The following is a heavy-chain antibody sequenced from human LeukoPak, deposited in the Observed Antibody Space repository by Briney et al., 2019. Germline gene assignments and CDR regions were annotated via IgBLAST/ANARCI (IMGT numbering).Heavy chain of an antibody. CDR3: ARAQARNAFDI. CDR2: IYYSGST. J-gene: IGHJ3*02. V-gene: IGHV4-59*01. CDR1: GGSISSYY. D-gene: IGHD5-12*01. Sequence: PSGTLSLTCTVSGGSISSYYWSWIRQPPGKGLEWIGYIYYSGSTNYNPSLKSRVTISVDTSKNQFSLKLSSVTAADTAVYYCARAQARNAFDIWGQGTMVTVSS.